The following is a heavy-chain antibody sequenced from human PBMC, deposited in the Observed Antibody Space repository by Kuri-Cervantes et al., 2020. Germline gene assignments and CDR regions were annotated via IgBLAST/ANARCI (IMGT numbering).Heavy chain of an antibody. CDR1: GYTFTSYG. CDR2: ISAYNGNT. V-gene: IGHV1-18*01. CDR3: ARGTMVRGVIIIRDWFDP. D-gene: IGHD3-10*01. J-gene: IGHJ5*02. Sequence: ASVKVSCKASGYTFTSYGISWVRQAPGQGLEWMGWISAYNGNTNYAQKFQGRVTMTRDTSISTAYMELSRLRSDDTAVYYCARGTMVRGVIIIRDWFDPWGQGTLVTVSS.